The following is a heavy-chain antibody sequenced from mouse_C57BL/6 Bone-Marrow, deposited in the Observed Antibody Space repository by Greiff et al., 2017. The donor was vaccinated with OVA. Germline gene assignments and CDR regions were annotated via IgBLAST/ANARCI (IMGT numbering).Heavy chain of an antibody. Sequence: EVQLVESGGDLVKPGGSLKLSCAASGFTFSSYGMSWVRQTPDKRLEWVATISSGGSYTYYPDSVKGRFPISREHAKNTLYLQMSRLKSEDTAMYYCARDVDGSRKRYIDVSGTGTTLTVSS. CDR2: ISSGGSYT. CDR3: ARDVDGSRKRYIDV. CDR1: GFTFSSYG. V-gene: IGHV5-6*01. J-gene: IGHJ1*03. D-gene: IGHD1-1*01.